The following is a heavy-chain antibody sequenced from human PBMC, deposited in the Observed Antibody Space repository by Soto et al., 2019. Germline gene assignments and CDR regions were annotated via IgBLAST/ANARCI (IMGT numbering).Heavy chain of an antibody. D-gene: IGHD3-3*01. CDR1: GFTFSSHA. Sequence: QVQLVESGGGVVQPGRSLRLSCEASGFTFSSHAMHWVRQAPGKGLEWVAVTSYDGTKTSYADSVKGRFTISRDNTKNTLFLQMNSLRAEDTALYYCVRVQAKFLEWLFLDYWGQGTLVTVSS. V-gene: IGHV3-30-3*01. CDR3: VRVQAKFLEWLFLDY. J-gene: IGHJ4*02. CDR2: TSYDGTKT.